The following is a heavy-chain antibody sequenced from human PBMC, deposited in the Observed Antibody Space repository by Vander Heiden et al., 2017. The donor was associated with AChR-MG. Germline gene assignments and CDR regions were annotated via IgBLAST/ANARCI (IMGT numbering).Heavy chain of an antibody. J-gene: IGHJ3*02. CDR3: ARIHSSGWWKDAFDI. V-gene: IGHV5-51*03. CDR1: GYSVTSYW. CDR2: IYPGDSDT. D-gene: IGHD6-19*01. Sequence: EVQLVHSGAEVKKPAESLNISCTGSGYSVTSYWIGWVRQMPGKGLEWMWIIYPGDSDTRYSPAFQGQVTSSADKSISTAYLQWSSLKASDTAMYYCARIHSSGWWKDAFDIWGQGTMVTVSS.